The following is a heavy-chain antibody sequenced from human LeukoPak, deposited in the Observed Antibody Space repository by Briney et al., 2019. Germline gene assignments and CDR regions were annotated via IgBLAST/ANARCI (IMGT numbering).Heavy chain of an antibody. Sequence: PSETLSLTCAVYGGSFSGYYWSWIRQPPGKGLEWIGEINHSGSTNYNPSLKSRVTISVDTSKNQFSLKLSSVTAADTAVYYCARSGGVVDGVDYFDYWGQGTLVTVSS. CDR3: ARSGGVVDGVDYFDY. CDR2: INHSGST. J-gene: IGHJ4*02. D-gene: IGHD3-16*01. V-gene: IGHV4-34*01. CDR1: GGSFSGYY.